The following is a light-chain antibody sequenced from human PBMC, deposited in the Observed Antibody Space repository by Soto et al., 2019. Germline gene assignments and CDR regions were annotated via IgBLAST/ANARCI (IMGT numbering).Light chain of an antibody. CDR1: QSVSSY. V-gene: IGKV3-20*01. CDR2: GAS. J-gene: IGKJ1*01. CDR3: QHYVTSLTT. Sequence: IVLTQSPATLSLSAGEGDTLSCRASQSVSSYLAWYQQKPGQAPRLLIFGASIRVTGIPDRFIGSGSGTDFTLTISRLEPEDFAVYYCQHYVTSLTTFGQGTKVDIK.